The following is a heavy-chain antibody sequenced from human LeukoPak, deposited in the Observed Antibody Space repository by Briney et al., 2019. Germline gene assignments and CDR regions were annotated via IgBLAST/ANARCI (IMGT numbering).Heavy chain of an antibody. CDR3: ARSSSGYCSSTSCYVFDY. CDR1: GFTFSSYW. V-gene: IGHV3-74*01. Sequence: PGGSLRLSCTAPGFTFSSYWMHWARQAPGKGLVWVSRINSDGSSTSYADSVKGRFTISRDNAKNTLYLQMNSLRAEDTAVYYCARSSSGYCSSTSCYVFDYWGQGALGTVSS. CDR2: INSDGSST. D-gene: IGHD2-2*01. J-gene: IGHJ4*02.